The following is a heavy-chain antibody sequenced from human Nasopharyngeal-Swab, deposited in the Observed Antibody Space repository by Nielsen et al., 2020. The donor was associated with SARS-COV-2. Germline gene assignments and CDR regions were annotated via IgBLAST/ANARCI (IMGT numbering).Heavy chain of an antibody. CDR3: ARGRDFSFDS. D-gene: IGHD3-3*01. Sequence: SQTLSLTGAISGGSVSSHSAGWNWIRQSPSRGLEWLGRTLYRSKWYNDYAESVKSRIAVNPDTSKNQFSLQLNSVTPEDTAVYYCARGRDFSFDSWGQGTLVTASS. V-gene: IGHV6-1*01. J-gene: IGHJ4*02. CDR1: GGSVSSHSAG. CDR2: TLYRSKWYN.